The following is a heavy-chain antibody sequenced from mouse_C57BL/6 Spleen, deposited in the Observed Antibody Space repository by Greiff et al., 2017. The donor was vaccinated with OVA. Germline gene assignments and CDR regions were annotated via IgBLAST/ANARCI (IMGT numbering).Heavy chain of an antibody. V-gene: IGHV1-26*01. J-gene: IGHJ2*01. CDR1: GYTFTDYY. CDR2: INPNNGGT. CDR3: ARYLYGSYFDY. Sequence: EVQLQQSGPELVKPGASVKISCKASGYTFTDYYMNWVKQSHGKSLEWIGDINPNNGGTSYNQKFKGKATLTVDKSSSTAYMELRSLTSEDSAVYYCARYLYGSYFDYWGQGTTLTVSS. D-gene: IGHD1-1*01.